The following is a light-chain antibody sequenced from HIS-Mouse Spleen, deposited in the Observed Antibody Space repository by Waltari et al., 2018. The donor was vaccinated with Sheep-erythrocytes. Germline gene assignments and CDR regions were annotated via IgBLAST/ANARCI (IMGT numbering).Light chain of an antibody. CDR3: CSYAGSSTLV. J-gene: IGLJ2*01. CDR2: DGS. V-gene: IGLV2-23*01. Sequence: QSALTQPASVSGSPGQSITISCTGTSSYVGSYNLVSWYQQHPGKPPKLMIYDGSKRPSGVSKRFSGSKSGNTASLTISGLQAEDEADYYCCSYAGSSTLVFGGGTKLTVL. CDR1: SSYVGSYNL.